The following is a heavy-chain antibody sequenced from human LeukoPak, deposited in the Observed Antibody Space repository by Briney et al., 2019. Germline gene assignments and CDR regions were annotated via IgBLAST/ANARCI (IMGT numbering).Heavy chain of an antibody. CDR3: ARGGSSSLGSFDY. CDR1: GGTFSSYA. V-gene: IGHV1-69*13. J-gene: IGHJ4*02. CDR2: IIPIFGTA. Sequence: AASVTVSCKASGGTFSSYAISWVRQAPGQGLEWMGGIIPIFGTANYAQKFQGRVTITADESTSTAYMELSSLRSEDTAVYYCARGGSSSLGSFDYWGQGTLVTVSS. D-gene: IGHD6-13*01.